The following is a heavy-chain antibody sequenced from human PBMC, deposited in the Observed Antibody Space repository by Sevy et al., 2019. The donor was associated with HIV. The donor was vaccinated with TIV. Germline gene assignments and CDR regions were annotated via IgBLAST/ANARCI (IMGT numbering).Heavy chain of an antibody. J-gene: IGHJ4*02. CDR2: INSDGTTT. CDR1: GFNFAYYW. Sequence: GGSLRLSCAASGFNFAYYWMHWVRQSPGKGLVWVSRINSDGTTTKYADSVRGRFTMSRDNAKSTLFLQINSLRPEDTAVYYCARGGILYFGAIDNWGQGTLVTVSS. D-gene: IGHD3-10*01. CDR3: ARGGILYFGAIDN. V-gene: IGHV3-74*01.